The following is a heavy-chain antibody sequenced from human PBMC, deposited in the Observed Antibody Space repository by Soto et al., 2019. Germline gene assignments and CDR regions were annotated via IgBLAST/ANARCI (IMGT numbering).Heavy chain of an antibody. V-gene: IGHV3-30-3*01. CDR3: ARDKVHGMDV. Sequence: WSLRLSCAASGFTFSSYAMHWVRQAPGKGLEWVAVISYDGSNKYYADSVKGRFTISRDNSKNTLYLQMNSLRAEDTAVYYCARDKVHGMDVWGQGTTVTVSS. J-gene: IGHJ6*02. CDR1: GFTFSSYA. CDR2: ISYDGSNK.